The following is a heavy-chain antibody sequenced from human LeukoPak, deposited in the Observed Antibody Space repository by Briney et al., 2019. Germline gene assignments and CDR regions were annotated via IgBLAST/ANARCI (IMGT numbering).Heavy chain of an antibody. Sequence: PGGSLRLSCAASGFTVSSYAMSWVRQAAGKGLEWVSGIGGSGVSTYYADSVKGRFTISRDNSKNTLYLQMNSLRAEDTAVYYCAKVRHIVATNPNDYWGQGTLVTVSS. CDR2: IGGSGVST. J-gene: IGHJ4*02. CDR1: GFTVSSYA. V-gene: IGHV3-23*01. CDR3: AKVRHIVATNPNDY. D-gene: IGHD5-12*01.